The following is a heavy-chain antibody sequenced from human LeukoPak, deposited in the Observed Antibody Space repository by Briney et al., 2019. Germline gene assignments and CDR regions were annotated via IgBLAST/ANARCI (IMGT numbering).Heavy chain of an antibody. J-gene: IGHJ4*02. CDR3: AKGGVLTTYYYDSSGYYFDY. CDR2: IYSGGST. D-gene: IGHD3-22*01. V-gene: IGHV3-53*01. Sequence: GGSLRLSCAASGFTVSSNYMSWVRQAPGKGLEWVSVIYSGGSTYYADSVKGRFTISRDNSKNTLYLQMNSLRAEDTAVYYCAKGGVLTTYYYDSSGYYFDYWGQGTLVTVSS. CDR1: GFTVSSNY.